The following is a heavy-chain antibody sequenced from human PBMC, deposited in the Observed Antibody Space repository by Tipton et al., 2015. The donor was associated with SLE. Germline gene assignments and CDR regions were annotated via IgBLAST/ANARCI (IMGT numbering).Heavy chain of an antibody. CDR1: GGSIRSYY. D-gene: IGHD5-12*01. CDR2: IYDSENT. J-gene: IGHJ6*03. V-gene: IGHV4-59*01. CDR3: ARDQVGYSGYTSFYYMDV. Sequence: TLSLTCTVSGGSIRSYYWSWIRQAPGKGLEWIGYIYDSENTNYNPSLKSRVTISSDTPKNQFSLKLSSVTAADTAVYYCARDQVGYSGYTSFYYMDVWGKGTTVTVTS.